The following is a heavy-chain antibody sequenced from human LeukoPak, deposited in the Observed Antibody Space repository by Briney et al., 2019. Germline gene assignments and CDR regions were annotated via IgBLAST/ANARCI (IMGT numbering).Heavy chain of an antibody. CDR1: GYTLTELS. CDR3: ATGTLTEKDGDYYHFDY. V-gene: IGHV1-24*01. J-gene: IGHJ4*02. Sequence: ASVKVSCKVSGYTLTELSMHWVRQAPGKGLEWMGGFDPEDGETIYAQKFQGRVTMTEDTSTDTAYMELSSLRSEDTAVYYCATGTLTEKDGDYYHFDYWGQGTLVTVSS. D-gene: IGHD4-17*01. CDR2: FDPEDGET.